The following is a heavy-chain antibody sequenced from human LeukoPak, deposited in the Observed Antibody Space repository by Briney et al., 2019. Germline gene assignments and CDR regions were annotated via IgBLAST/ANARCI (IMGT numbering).Heavy chain of an antibody. V-gene: IGHV4-34*01. CDR1: GGSFSGYY. J-gene: IGHJ4*02. D-gene: IGHD4-23*01. CDR2: INHSGST. CDR3: ARGRSYGSNSIGY. Sequence: PSETLSLTCAVYGGSFSGYYWSWIRRPPGKGLEWIGEINHSGSTNYNPSLKSRVTISVDTSKNQFSLKLSSVTAADTAVYYCARGRSYGSNSIGYWGQGTLVTVSS.